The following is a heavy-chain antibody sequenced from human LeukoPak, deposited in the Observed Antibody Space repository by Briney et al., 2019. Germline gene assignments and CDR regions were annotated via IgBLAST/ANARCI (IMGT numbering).Heavy chain of an antibody. Sequence: GGSLRLSCAASGFTFDDYAMHWVRQAPGKGLEWVSGISWNSGSIGYADSVKGRFTISRDNAKNSLYLQMNSLRAEDTALYYCAKGYYGGNASGFGNGMDVWGQGTTVTVSS. CDR3: AKGYYGGNASGFGNGMDV. CDR2: ISWNSGSI. V-gene: IGHV3-9*01. CDR1: GFTFDDYA. D-gene: IGHD4-23*01. J-gene: IGHJ6*02.